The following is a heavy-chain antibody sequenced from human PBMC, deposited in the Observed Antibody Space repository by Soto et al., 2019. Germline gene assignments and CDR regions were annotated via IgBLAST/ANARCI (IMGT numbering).Heavy chain of an antibody. D-gene: IGHD6-19*01. CDR1: GFTFCSYA. V-gene: IGHV3-64D*08. Sequence: GGSLRLSCSASGFTFCSYAMHWFRQAPGKGLEYVSAISSSGDNTYYPDSVKGRFTISRDNSKNTLYLQMSSLRVEDTAVYYCTRHMSPNIAVTGTWGQGTQVTVSS. J-gene: IGHJ4*02. CDR2: ISSSGDNT. CDR3: TRHMSPNIAVTGT.